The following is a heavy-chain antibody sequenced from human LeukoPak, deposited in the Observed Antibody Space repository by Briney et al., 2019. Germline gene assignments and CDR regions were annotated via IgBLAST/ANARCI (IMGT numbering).Heavy chain of an antibody. CDR3: ARGDCSGGICYSDSAFDI. CDR1: GDXVSRNSTT. CDR2: TFYRSKWFN. J-gene: IGHJ3*02. Sequence: SQTLSLTCAISGDXVSRNSTTWSWIRQSPSRGLEWLGRTFYRSKWFNEYTSSVKSRISIKPDTSKNQFSLQLNSVTPEDTAVYYCARGDCSGGICYSDSAFDIWGQGTMVTVSS. D-gene: IGHD2-15*01. V-gene: IGHV6-1*01.